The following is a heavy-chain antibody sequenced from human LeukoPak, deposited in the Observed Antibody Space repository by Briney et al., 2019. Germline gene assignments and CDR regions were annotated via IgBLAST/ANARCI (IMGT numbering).Heavy chain of an antibody. CDR2: LTDIGSTT. Sequence: GGSLRLSCAASGFTLSNYGMTWVRQAPGKGLEWVSTLTDIGSTTYYADSVKGRFTISRDTSTNTLYLQMNSLRAEDTAIYFCAKGTAPNSWILDYWGQGTLVTVSS. J-gene: IGHJ4*02. CDR3: AKGTAPNSWILDY. V-gene: IGHV3-23*01. CDR1: GFTLSNYG. D-gene: IGHD1-26*01.